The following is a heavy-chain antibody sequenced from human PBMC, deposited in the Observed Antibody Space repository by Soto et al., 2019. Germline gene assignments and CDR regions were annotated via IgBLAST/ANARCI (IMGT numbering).Heavy chain of an antibody. CDR1: GFTFSSYA. D-gene: IGHD6-19*01. V-gene: IGHV3-23*01. J-gene: IGHJ1*01. CDR2: ISGSGGST. Sequence: GGSLRLSCAASGFTFSSYAMSWVRQAPGKGLEWVSAISGSGGSTYYADSVKGRFTISRDNSKNTLYLQMNSLRAEDTAVYYCAKEGRPAYYQWLVRYPEYFQHWGQGTLVTVSS. CDR3: AKEGRPAYYQWLVRYPEYFQH.